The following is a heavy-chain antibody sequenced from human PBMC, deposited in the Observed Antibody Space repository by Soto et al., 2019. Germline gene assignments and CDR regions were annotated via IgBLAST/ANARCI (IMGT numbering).Heavy chain of an antibody. CDR1: SGSISSSNW. D-gene: IGHD3-10*01. CDR2: IYHSGST. V-gene: IGHV4-4*02. Sequence: QVQLQESGPGLVKPSGTLSLTCAVSSGSISSSNWWSWVRQPPGKGLEWIGEIYHSGSTNYNPSLKSRVTMSVDKSKNQFSLKLSSVTAADTAVYYCARDRRLLWFGELLSSDYYYYMDVWGKGTTVTVSS. CDR3: ARDRRLLWFGELLSSDYYYYMDV. J-gene: IGHJ6*03.